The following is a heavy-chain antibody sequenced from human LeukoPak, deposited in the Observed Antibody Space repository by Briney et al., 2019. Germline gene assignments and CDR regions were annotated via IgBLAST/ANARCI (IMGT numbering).Heavy chain of an antibody. CDR3: ARDFFDGHGYTFYYYGMDV. Sequence: ASVKVSCKASGDVFNNFAFSWVRQAPGQGLEWVGRIIPVLDISNYAQRFQGRVTVTADKSTSTAYMELRSLSSDDTAVYYCARDFFDGHGYTFYYYGMDVWGQGTTVTVSS. D-gene: IGHD3-16*01. CDR1: GDVFNNFA. CDR2: IIPVLDIS. V-gene: IGHV1-69*04. J-gene: IGHJ6*02.